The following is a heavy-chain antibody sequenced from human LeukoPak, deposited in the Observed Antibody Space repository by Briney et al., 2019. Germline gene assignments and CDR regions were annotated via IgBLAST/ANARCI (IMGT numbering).Heavy chain of an antibody. CDR1: GFTFSSFG. CDR2: IWYDESNK. Sequence: GGSLRLSCAASGFTFSSFGMHWVRQAPGKGLEWVAVIWYDESNKYYADSVKGRFTISRDNSKNTLYLQMDSLRAEDTAVYYCARVRGNIAFDIWAKGQWSPSLQ. CDR3: ARVRGNIAFDI. J-gene: IGHJ3*02. V-gene: IGHV3-33*01.